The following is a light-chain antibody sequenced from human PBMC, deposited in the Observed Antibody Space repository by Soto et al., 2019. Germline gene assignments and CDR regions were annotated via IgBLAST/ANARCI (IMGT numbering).Light chain of an antibody. Sequence: EIVLTQSPGTLSLSPGERATLSCRASQSVTQNFLAWYQQRPGQSPRLLIYGASNRAAGIPDRFSGSGSGTDFSLTISRLEPEDFAVYYCQQFVSSPLTFGGGTKVDI. CDR1: QSVTQNF. CDR3: QQFVSSPLT. V-gene: IGKV3-20*01. CDR2: GAS. J-gene: IGKJ4*01.